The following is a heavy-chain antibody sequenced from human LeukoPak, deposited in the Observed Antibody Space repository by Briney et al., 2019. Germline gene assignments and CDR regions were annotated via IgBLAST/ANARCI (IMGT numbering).Heavy chain of an antibody. J-gene: IGHJ4*02. Sequence: PGGSLRLSCVASELTFSTYSMNWVRQAPGKGLEWVSSISSGGSSIYYANSVRGRFTISRDNAKNSLFLQMNSLSAEDTAVYYCASRQCSNGVCPFQYWGQGTLVTVSS. CDR1: ELTFSTYS. CDR2: ISSGGSSI. CDR3: ASRQCSNGVCPFQY. D-gene: IGHD2-8*01. V-gene: IGHV3-21*01.